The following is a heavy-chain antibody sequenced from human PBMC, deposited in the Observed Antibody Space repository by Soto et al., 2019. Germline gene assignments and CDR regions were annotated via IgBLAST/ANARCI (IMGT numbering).Heavy chain of an antibody. V-gene: IGHV3-53*01. D-gene: IGHD6-13*01. CDR2: IYSGGST. CDR3: ARVLTPYSSSYYYYGMDV. J-gene: IGHJ6*02. CDR1: GFTVSSNY. Sequence: EVQLVESGGGLIQPGGSLRLSCAASGFTVSSNYMSWVRQAPGKGLEWVSVIYSGGSTYYADSVKGRLTISRDNSKNTLYLQMNSLRAEDTAVYYCARVLTPYSSSYYYYGMDVWGQGTTVTVSS.